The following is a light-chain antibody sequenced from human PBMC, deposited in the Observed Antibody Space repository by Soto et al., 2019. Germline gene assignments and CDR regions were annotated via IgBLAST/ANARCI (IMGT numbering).Light chain of an antibody. CDR3: QSYDSSLSVVV. J-gene: IGLJ2*01. Sequence: QSVLTQPPSVSGAPGQRVTISCTGSSSNIGAGYDVHWYQQLPGTAPKLLIYGNSNRPSGVPDRFSGSKSGTSASLAITGLQAEDEADYYCQSYDSSLSVVVFGGGTQLNVL. CDR1: SSNIGAGYD. CDR2: GNS. V-gene: IGLV1-40*01.